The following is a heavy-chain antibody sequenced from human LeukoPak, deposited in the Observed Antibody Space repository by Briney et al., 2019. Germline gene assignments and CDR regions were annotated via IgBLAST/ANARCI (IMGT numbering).Heavy chain of an antibody. J-gene: IGHJ4*02. CDR1: GLTFNTYA. D-gene: IGHD2/OR15-2a*01. Sequence: GGSLRLSCAASGLTFNTYAMHWVRQAPGKGLEWVAVISYDGSKKFYADSVKGRFTISRDKLNDMLYLQMSSLRDDDTGVYYCTRSGRGAFFKAYFDYWGQGTLVTVSS. V-gene: IGHV3-30*07. CDR2: ISYDGSKK. CDR3: TRSGRGAFFKAYFDY.